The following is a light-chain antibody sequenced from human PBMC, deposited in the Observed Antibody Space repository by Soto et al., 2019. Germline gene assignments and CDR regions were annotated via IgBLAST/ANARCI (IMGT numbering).Light chain of an antibody. CDR1: SSDVGLYNL. V-gene: IGLV2-23*02. CDR3: CSYVGSSIVM. CDR2: EVN. Sequence: QSALTQPASVSGSPGQSITISCTGTSSDVGLYNLVSWYQQLPGKAPKLIIYEVNERPSGISDRFSGSKSGNTASLTISGPQDEDEADYYCCSYVGSSIVMFGGGTQLTVL. J-gene: IGLJ3*02.